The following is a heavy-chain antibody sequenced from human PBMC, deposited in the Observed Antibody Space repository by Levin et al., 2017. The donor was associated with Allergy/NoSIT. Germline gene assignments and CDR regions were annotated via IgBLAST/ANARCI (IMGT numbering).Heavy chain of an antibody. J-gene: IGHJ4*02. CDR3: ASGMATIWGWEF. D-gene: IGHD5-24*01. CDR1: GFTFSDYY. CDR2: IGISGTII. Sequence: PGGSLRLSCAASGFTFSDYYMSWIRQAPGRGLEWVSYIGISGTIIYYADSVKGRFTISRDNAKNFLFLQMNSLRVEDTAIYYCASGMATIWGWEFWGQGTLVSVSS. V-gene: IGHV3-11*01.